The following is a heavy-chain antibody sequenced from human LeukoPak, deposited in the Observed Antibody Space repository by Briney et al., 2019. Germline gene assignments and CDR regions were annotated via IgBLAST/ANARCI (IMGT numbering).Heavy chain of an antibody. CDR2: INPYSGDT. V-gene: IGHV1-2*02. D-gene: IGHD6-13*01. Sequence: ASVTLSCKSSGYTFTGYYMYWVRQPPAQGLELMGWINPYSGDTNYAQKFQGRVTMTRDTSISTAYMELSRLRSDDTAVYYCARGHVAAASFDYWGQGTLVTVSS. J-gene: IGHJ4*02. CDR1: GYTFTGYY. CDR3: ARGHVAAASFDY.